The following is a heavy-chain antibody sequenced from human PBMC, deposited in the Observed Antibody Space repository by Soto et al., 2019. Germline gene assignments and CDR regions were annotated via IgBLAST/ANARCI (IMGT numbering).Heavy chain of an antibody. J-gene: IGHJ6*03. D-gene: IGHD5-12*01. CDR3: AAGGGGSPNYDSSSVLAF. CDR2: IVVGSGNT. V-gene: IGHV1-58*01. Sequence: GASLKVSCKASGFTFTSSAVQWVRQARGQRLEWIGWIVVGSGNTNYAQKFQERVTITRDMSTSTAYMELSSLRSEDTPVYSCAAGGGGSPNYDSSSVLAFGGNGTTVTVS. CDR1: GFTFTSSA.